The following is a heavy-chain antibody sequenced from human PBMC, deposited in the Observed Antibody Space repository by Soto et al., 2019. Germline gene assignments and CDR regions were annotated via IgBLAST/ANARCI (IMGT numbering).Heavy chain of an antibody. J-gene: IGHJ4*02. V-gene: IGHV1-18*01. Sequence: ASVKGSCKASGYTLINYGVSWVRQAPGQGLEWMGWITPYNGNTNYAQKLQGRVTMTTDTSTSTAYMELRSLRSDDTAVYYCARDLGGQIVDYWGQGTLVTVSS. CDR1: GYTLINYG. D-gene: IGHD1-26*01. CDR2: ITPYNGNT. CDR3: ARDLGGQIVDY.